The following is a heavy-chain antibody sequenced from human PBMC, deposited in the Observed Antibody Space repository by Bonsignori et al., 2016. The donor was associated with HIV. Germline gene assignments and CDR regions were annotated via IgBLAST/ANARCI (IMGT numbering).Heavy chain of an antibody. J-gene: IGHJ3*02. CDR2: ISSSSSYI. D-gene: IGHD2/OR15-2a*01. V-gene: IGHV3-21*01. Sequence: VRQAPGKGLEWVSSISSSSSYIYYADSVKGRFTISRDNAKNSLYLQMNSLRAEDTAVYYCARDQNTYAFDIWGQGTMVTVSS. CDR3: ARDQNTYAFDI.